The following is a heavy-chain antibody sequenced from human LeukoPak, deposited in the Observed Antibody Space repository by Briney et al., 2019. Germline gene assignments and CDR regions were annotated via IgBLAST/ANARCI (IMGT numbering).Heavy chain of an antibody. Sequence: SETLSLTCTVSGGSISSGSYYWSWIRQPAGKGLEWIGRIYTSGSTNYNPSLKSRVTISVDTSKNQFSLKLSSVTAADTAVYYCARRITMVRGVIFSYFDYWGQGTLVTVSS. CDR2: IYTSGST. V-gene: IGHV4-61*02. J-gene: IGHJ4*02. CDR1: GGSISSGSYY. CDR3: ARRITMVRGVIFSYFDY. D-gene: IGHD3-10*01.